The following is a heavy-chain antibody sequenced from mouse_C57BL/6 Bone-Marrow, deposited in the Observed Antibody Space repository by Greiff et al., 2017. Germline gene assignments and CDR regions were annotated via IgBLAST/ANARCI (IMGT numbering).Heavy chain of an antibody. D-gene: IGHD2-3*01. V-gene: IGHV1-81*01. CDR2: IYPRSGNT. CDR1: GYTFTSYG. Sequence: VQLQQSGAELARPGASVKLSCKASGYTFTSYGISWVKQRTGQGLEWIGEIYPRSGNTYYNEKFKGKATLTADKSSSTAYMELRSLTSEDSAVYFCASFDGYPAWFAYWGQGTLVTVSA. J-gene: IGHJ3*01. CDR3: ASFDGYPAWFAY.